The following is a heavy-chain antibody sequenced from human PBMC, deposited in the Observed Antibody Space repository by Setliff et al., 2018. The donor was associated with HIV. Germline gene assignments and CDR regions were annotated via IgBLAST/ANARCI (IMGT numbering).Heavy chain of an antibody. Sequence: SETLSLTCTVSGGSISSGYYWGWIRQPPGKGLEWIGTICYSATTNYNPSLKNRVAISVDTSKNQFSLKLTSVTPADTAVYYCARDKGRPHHFDNNGYYRSDTFDIWGHGTMVTVSS. J-gene: IGHJ3*02. CDR1: GGSISSGYY. D-gene: IGHD3-22*01. CDR3: ARDKGRPHHFDNNGYYRSDTFDI. V-gene: IGHV4-61*01. CDR2: ICYSATT.